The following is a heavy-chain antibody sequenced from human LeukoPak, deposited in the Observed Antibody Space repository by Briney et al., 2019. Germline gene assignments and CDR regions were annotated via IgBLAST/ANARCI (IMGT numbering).Heavy chain of an antibody. D-gene: IGHD6-6*01. CDR3: AKGASIAARRDYFDY. J-gene: IGHJ4*02. V-gene: IGHV3-9*03. Sequence: GGSLRLSCAASGFTFDDYAMHWVRQAPGKGLEWVSGISWNSGSIGYADSVKGRFTISRDNAKNSLYLQMNSLRAEDMALYYCAKGASIAARRDYFDYWGQGTLVTVSS. CDR1: GFTFDDYA. CDR2: ISWNSGSI.